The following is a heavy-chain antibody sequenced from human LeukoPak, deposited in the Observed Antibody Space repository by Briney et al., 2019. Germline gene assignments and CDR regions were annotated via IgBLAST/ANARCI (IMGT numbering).Heavy chain of an antibody. CDR3: TRQRSTSTEYYGLDV. V-gene: IGHV6-1*01. Sequence: QTLSLTCAISGDTVSSNTAAWNWIRQSPSRGLEWLGRTYYRSKWTTDYAVSVQNRITIKPDTSTNQFSLQLRSATPEDTAVYYCTRQRSTSTEYYGLDVWGQGTTVTVSS. CDR1: GDTVSSNTAA. J-gene: IGHJ6*02. CDR2: TYYRSKWTT. D-gene: IGHD6-6*01.